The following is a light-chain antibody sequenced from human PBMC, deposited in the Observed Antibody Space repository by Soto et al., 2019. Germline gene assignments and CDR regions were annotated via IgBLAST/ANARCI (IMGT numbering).Light chain of an antibody. J-gene: IGLJ2*01. CDR3: SSYAGSNNLV. V-gene: IGLV2-8*01. Sequence: QSALTQPPSASGSPGQSVTISCTGTSSDVGGYNCVSWYQQQPGKAPKLMIYEVSKQPSGVPDRFSGSKSGNTASLTVSGLQAEDEADYYCSSYAGSNNLVFGGGTKLTVL. CDR2: EVS. CDR1: SSDVGGYNC.